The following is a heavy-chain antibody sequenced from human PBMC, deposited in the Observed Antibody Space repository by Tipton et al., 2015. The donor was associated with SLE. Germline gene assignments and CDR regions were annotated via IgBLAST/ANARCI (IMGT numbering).Heavy chain of an antibody. D-gene: IGHD3-10*01. Sequence: VQLVQSGGEEKRPGASVRVACKASGYTFAKHNIHWVRQAPGQGLEWMGIINPRGHGTDYAQKFQGRVTVTRDTSTNTVYMELSSLRSEDTAVYYCARDYKMTVPGKAYFHYGMDVWGQGTTVTVTS. J-gene: IGHJ6*02. CDR2: INPRGHGT. V-gene: IGHV1-46*01. CDR3: ARDYKMTVPGKAYFHYGMDV. CDR1: GYTFAKHN.